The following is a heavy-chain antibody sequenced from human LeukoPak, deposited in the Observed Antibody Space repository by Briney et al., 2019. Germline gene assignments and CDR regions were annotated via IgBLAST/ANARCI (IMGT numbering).Heavy chain of an antibody. D-gene: IGHD7-27*01. V-gene: IGHV1-46*01. J-gene: IGHJ4*02. CDR1: GYTVTTYY. CDR3: ARAPRSWGFDY. Sequence: EASVKVSCKASGYTVTTYYMHWVRQAPGQGLEWMGILNPSGGSSSYAQKFQGRVTMTRSASINTAYMELSNLRSEDTAVYYCARAPRSWGFDYWGQGTLVTVSS. CDR2: LNPSGGSS.